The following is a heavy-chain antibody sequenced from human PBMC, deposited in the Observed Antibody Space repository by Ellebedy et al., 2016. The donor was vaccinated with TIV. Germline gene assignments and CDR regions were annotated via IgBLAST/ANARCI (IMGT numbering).Heavy chain of an antibody. J-gene: IGHJ4*02. Sequence: GESLKISCAASGFSFRSYWMTWVRQAPGKGLEWVANIKYDGSEKYYADSAKGRFTISRDNAKNSLYLQMNSLRAEDTAVYYCARGAPNAWYNDYWGQGTLVTVSS. CDR3: ARGAPNAWYNDY. D-gene: IGHD1-14*01. CDR1: GFSFRSYW. V-gene: IGHV3-7*02. CDR2: IKYDGSEK.